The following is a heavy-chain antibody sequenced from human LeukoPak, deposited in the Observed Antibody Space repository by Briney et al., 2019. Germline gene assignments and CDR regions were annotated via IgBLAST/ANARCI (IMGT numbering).Heavy chain of an antibody. CDR1: GASLNTYY. CDR3: ARGSSANWNIFDF. Sequence: KPSETLSLTCTVSGASLNTYYWTWIRQPAGKGLEWIGRLPTDGSTTYNPSLKSRITMSVDTSKNQFSLKLNSVTAADTAVYYCARGSSANWNIFDFWGQGSLVTVSS. D-gene: IGHD1-1*01. V-gene: IGHV4-4*07. CDR2: LPTDGST. J-gene: IGHJ4*02.